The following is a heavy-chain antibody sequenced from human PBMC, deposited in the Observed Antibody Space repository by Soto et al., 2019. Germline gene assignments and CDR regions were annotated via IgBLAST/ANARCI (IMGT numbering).Heavy chain of an antibody. CDR3: AKGRGHSDDYYFDY. Sequence: GGSLRLSCAASGFTFSSYAMSWVRQAPGKGLEWVSAISGSGGSTYYADSVKGRFTISRDNSKNTLYLQMNSLRAEDTAVYYFAKGRGHSDDYYFDYWAQGTLVTVSS. V-gene: IGHV3-23*01. CDR1: GFTFSSYA. D-gene: IGHD5-12*01. J-gene: IGHJ4*02. CDR2: ISGSGGST.